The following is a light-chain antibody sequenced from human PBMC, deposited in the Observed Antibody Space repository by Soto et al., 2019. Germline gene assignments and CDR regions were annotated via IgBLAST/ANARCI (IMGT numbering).Light chain of an antibody. CDR3: CSYAGSNSPYV. CDR2: EDS. J-gene: IGLJ1*01. CDR1: SSDIGTYNL. V-gene: IGLV2-23*01. Sequence: QSVLTQPASVSGSPGQSITISCTGTSSDIGTYNLVSWYQQHPGKAPKVMIYEDSKRPAGVSDRFTGSKSGNTASLTISGLQAGDEADYYCCSYAGSNSPYVFGTGTKVTV.